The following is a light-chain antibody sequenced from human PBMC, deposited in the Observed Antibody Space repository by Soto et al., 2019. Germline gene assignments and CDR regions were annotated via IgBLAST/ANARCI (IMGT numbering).Light chain of an antibody. CDR3: QQSYTTPRT. CDR2: AAS. Sequence: DIQMTQSPSSLSASIGDSVTITCRAGQTIIGYLNWYQQKPGKAPRLLINAASNLQSGVPSRFRGSGSETDFTLTITSLQPEDFATYYCQQSYTTPRTFGQGTKV. J-gene: IGKJ1*01. CDR1: QTIIGY. V-gene: IGKV1-39*01.